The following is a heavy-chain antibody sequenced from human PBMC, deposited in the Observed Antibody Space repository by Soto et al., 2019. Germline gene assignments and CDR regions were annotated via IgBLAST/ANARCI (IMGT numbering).Heavy chain of an antibody. J-gene: IGHJ5*02. CDR2: ISGSGGST. CDR1: GFTFSSYA. V-gene: IGHV3-23*01. Sequence: XGSLRLSCAASGFTFSSYAMSWVRQAPGKGLDWVSAISGSGGSTYYADSVKGRFTISRDNSKNAPYLQMNSLRAEDTAVYYCAKESGLRFTNWFDPWGQGTLVTVSS. D-gene: IGHD5-12*01. CDR3: AKESGLRFTNWFDP.